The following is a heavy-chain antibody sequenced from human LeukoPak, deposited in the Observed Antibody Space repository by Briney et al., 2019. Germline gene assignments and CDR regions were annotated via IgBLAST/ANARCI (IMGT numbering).Heavy chain of an antibody. CDR1: GFTFSNYA. V-gene: IGHV3-48*01. CDR3: ARDRESQWYLDL. Sequence: GGSLRLSCAASGFTFSNYAMNWVRQAPGKGLEWLSYISSYSSDIYYADSVKGRFTISRDNAKNSLFLQMNSLRAEDTAVYYCARDRESQWYLDLWGRGTLVTVSS. J-gene: IGHJ2*01. CDR2: ISSYSSDI. D-gene: IGHD3-10*01.